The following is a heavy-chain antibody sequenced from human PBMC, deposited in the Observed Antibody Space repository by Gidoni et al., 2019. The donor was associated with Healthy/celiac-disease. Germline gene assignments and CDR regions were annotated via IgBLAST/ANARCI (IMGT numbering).Heavy chain of an antibody. CDR3: ARGYSYYYDSSGYYHDEYFQH. V-gene: IGHV1-18*01. D-gene: IGHD3-22*01. Sequence: QVQLVQSGAEVKKPGASVKVSCKASGYTFTSYGISWVRQAPGQGLEWMGWISAYNGNTNYAQKLQGRVTMTTDTSTSTAYMELRSLRSDDTAVYYCARGYSYYYDSSGYYHDEYFQHWGQGTLVTVSS. CDR2: ISAYNGNT. J-gene: IGHJ1*01. CDR1: GYTFTSYG.